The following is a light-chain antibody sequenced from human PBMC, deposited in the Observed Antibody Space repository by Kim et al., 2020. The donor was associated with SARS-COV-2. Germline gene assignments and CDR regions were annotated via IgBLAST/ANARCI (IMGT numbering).Light chain of an antibody. Sequence: RVTISCTGRSSTIGAGFDIHWYQHFPGTAPKLLIFGDSNRPSGVPDRFSGSKSGDSASLAITGLQAEDEAEYYCHSYDRSLSGSVFGTGTKVTVL. CDR2: GDS. V-gene: IGLV1-40*01. CDR3: HSYDRSLSGSV. CDR1: SSTIGAGFD. J-gene: IGLJ1*01.